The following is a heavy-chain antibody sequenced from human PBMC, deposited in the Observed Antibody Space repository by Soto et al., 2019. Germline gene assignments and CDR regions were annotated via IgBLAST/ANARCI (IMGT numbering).Heavy chain of an antibody. J-gene: IGHJ4*02. CDR2: INHSGST. D-gene: IGHD4-17*01. CDR3: ARATVTTSGDFDY. Sequence: SETLSLTCAVYGGSFSGYYWSWIRQPPGKGLEWIGEINHSGSTNYNPSLKSQVTISVDTSKNQFSLKLSSVTAADTAVYYCARATVTTSGDFDYWGQGTLVTVSS. CDR1: GGSFSGYY. V-gene: IGHV4-34*01.